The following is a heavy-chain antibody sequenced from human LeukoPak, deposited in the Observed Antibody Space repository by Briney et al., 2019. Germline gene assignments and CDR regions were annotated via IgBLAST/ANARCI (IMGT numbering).Heavy chain of an antibody. Sequence: TSETLSLTCTVSGYSITSGYYWAWIQQPPGKGLELIGNIYHSGRAFYKSSLKSRVTMSVETSKNQFSLNLTSVTAADTAVYFCARVSAHGICDSWGRGTLVTVSS. J-gene: IGHJ4*02. V-gene: IGHV4-38-2*02. CDR3: ARVSAHGICDS. CDR2: IYHSGRA. D-gene: IGHD3-3*01. CDR1: GYSITSGYY.